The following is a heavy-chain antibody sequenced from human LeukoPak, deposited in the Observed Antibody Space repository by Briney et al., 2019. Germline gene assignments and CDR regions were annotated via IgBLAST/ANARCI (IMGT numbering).Heavy chain of an antibody. Sequence: KSSETLSLTCTVSGGSISSSSYYWGWIRQPPGKGLEWIGSIYYSGSTYYNPSLKSRVTISVDTSKNQFSLKLSSVTAADTAVYYCARAQGRISPRFDYWGQGTLVTVSS. J-gene: IGHJ4*02. CDR1: GGSISSSSYY. CDR2: IYYSGST. CDR3: ARAQGRISPRFDY. D-gene: IGHD3-3*02. V-gene: IGHV4-39*07.